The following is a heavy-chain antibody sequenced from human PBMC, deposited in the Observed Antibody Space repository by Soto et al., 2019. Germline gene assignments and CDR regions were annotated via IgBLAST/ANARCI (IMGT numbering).Heavy chain of an antibody. J-gene: IGHJ4*02. CDR3: TTDLGPAYAWNYM. V-gene: IGHV3-15*07. D-gene: IGHD1-1*01. CDR1: GFTFSDAW. Sequence: PGGSLRLSCAASGFTFSDAWMNWARQAPGKGLEWVGRIKKIADGGTKDYTAPVRGRFSISRDDSRNTLSLQMDSLKIEDTAIYYCTTDLGPAYAWNYMWGQGTLVTVSS. CDR2: IKKIADGGTK.